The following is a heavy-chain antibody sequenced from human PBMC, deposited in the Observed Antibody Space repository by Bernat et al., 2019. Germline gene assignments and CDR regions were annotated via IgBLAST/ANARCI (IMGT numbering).Heavy chain of an antibody. D-gene: IGHD6-13*01. CDR2: ISGSGGSA. CDR1: GFTFSSYW. CDR3: AKEKRILTGAAGTDF. Sequence: EVQLVESGGGLVQPGGSLRLSCAASGFTFSSYWMHWVRQAPGKGLVWVSAISGSGGSAYYADSVKGRFSISRDNSKNTLYLQMNSLRVEDTALYYCAKEKRILTGAAGTDFWGQGTRVTVSS. J-gene: IGHJ4*02. V-gene: IGHV3-23*04.